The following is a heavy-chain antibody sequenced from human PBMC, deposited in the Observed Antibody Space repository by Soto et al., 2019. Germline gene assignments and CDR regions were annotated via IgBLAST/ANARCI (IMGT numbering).Heavy chain of an antibody. Sequence: SQTLSLTCAISGDSVSRDSAAWNWIRQTPSRGLEWLGRIYYRSKWLNTYEVSVNSRITISPDTSKNQFSLQVSSVTPEDTAVSYCARGPGDDVSGHYYIDVWDEGHTVTVSS. CDR3: ARGPGDDVSGHYYIDV. D-gene: IGHD5-12*01. J-gene: IGHJ6*03. V-gene: IGHV6-1*01. CDR2: IYYRSKWLN. CDR1: GDSVSRDSAA.